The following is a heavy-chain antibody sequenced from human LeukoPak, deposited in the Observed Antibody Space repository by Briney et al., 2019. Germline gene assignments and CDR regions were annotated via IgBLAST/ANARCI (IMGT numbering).Heavy chain of an antibody. J-gene: IGHJ1*01. D-gene: IGHD2-2*02. CDR1: GYSISSGYY. CDR2: SYHSGST. Sequence: SETLSLTCTVSGYSISSGYYWGWIRQPPGKGLEWIGNSYHSGSTYYNPSLKSRVTISVDTSKNQFSLRLSSVTAADTAVYYCARDGYYCSSTSCYNYFQHWGQGTLVTVSS. CDR3: ARDGYYCSSTSCYNYFQH. V-gene: IGHV4-38-2*02.